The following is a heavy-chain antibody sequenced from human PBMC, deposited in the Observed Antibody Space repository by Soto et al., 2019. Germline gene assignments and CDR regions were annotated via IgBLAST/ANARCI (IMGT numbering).Heavy chain of an antibody. CDR1: GFTFSNSA. V-gene: IGHV3-23*01. J-gene: IGHJ5*01. CDR3: VTERCRHSYSDS. D-gene: IGHD5-18*01. Sequence: GGSLRLSGAASGFTFSNSAMSWLRQPPGKGREGCSAISGSGDTTYYADPVKGRLTITRDNSKNTPYLQKNSMRAGASTVYYCVTERCRHSYSDSWGQGTMVTVSS. CDR2: ISGSGDTT.